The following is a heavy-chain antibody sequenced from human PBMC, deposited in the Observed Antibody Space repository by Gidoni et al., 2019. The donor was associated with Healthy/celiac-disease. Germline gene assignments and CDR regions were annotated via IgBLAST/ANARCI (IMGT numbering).Heavy chain of an antibody. CDR2: IRGSGGST. CDR3: AKGNSSSWYYWYFDL. CDR1: GFTFSSYA. J-gene: IGHJ2*01. Sequence: EVQLLASGGGLVQPGGSLRLSCAASGFTFSSYAMSWVRQAPGKGLEWVSAIRGSGGSTYYADSVKGRFTISRDNSKNTLYLKMNSLRAEDTAVYYCAKGNSSSWYYWYFDLWGRGTLVTVSS. V-gene: IGHV3-23*01. D-gene: IGHD6-13*01.